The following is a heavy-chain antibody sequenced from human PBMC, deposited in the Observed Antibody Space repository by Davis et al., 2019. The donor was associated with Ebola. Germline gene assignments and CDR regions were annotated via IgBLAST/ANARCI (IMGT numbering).Heavy chain of an antibody. CDR3: ARVASNGYYYYYGMDV. V-gene: IGHV1-18*01. D-gene: IGHD2-8*01. CDR2: ISAYNGNT. CDR1: GYTFTSYG. J-gene: IGHJ6*02. Sequence: ASVKVSCKASGYTFTSYGISWVRQAPGQGLEWMGWISAYNGNTSYAQKFQGRVTMTRDTSTSTVYMELSSLRSEDTAVYYCARVASNGYYYYYGMDVWGQGTTVTVSS.